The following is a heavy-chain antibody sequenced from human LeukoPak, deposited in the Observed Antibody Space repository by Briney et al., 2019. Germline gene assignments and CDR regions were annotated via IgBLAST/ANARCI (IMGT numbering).Heavy chain of an antibody. Sequence: SETLSLTCAVYGGSFSGYYWSWIRQPPGKGLEWIGRIYTSGSTNYNPSLKSRVTISVDTSKNQFSLKLSSVTAADTAVYYCARDPFLDYFDYWGQGTLVTVSS. V-gene: IGHV4-59*10. CDR2: IYTSGST. D-gene: IGHD1-1*01. J-gene: IGHJ4*02. CDR3: ARDPFLDYFDY. CDR1: GGSFSGYY.